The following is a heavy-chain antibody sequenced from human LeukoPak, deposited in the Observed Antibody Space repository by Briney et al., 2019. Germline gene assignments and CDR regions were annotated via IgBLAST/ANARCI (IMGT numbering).Heavy chain of an antibody. Sequence: ASVKVSCKVSGYTLTELSMHWVRQAPGKGLEWMGGFDPEDGERIHAQKFQGRVTMTEDTSTDTAYMELSSLRSEDTAVYYCATGPAYYDILTGYPPLHYWGQGTLVTVSS. V-gene: IGHV1-24*01. CDR2: FDPEDGER. CDR1: GYTLTELS. CDR3: ATGPAYYDILTGYPPLHY. J-gene: IGHJ4*02. D-gene: IGHD3-9*01.